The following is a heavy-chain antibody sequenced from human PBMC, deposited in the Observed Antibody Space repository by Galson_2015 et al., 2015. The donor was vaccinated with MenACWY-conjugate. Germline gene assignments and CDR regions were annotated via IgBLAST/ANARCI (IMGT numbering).Heavy chain of an antibody. V-gene: IGHV3-66*02. J-gene: IGHJ4*02. Sequence: SLRLSCAASGFTVSSNYMSWVRQAPGKGLEWVSVIYSGGSTYYADSVKGRFTISRDNSKNTLYLQMNSLRAEDTAVYYCARVSDYDILTGYYNDYWGQGTLVTVSS. CDR1: GFTVSSNY. CDR3: ARVSDYDILTGYYNDY. D-gene: IGHD3-9*01. CDR2: IYSGGST.